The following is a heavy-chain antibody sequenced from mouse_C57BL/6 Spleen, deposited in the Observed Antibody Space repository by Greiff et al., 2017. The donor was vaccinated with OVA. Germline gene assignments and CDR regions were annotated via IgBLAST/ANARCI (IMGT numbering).Heavy chain of an antibody. J-gene: IGHJ2*01. V-gene: IGHV3-6*01. CDR3: ARVTMVTSYYFDY. Sequence: EVKLEESGPGLVKPSQSLSLTCSVTGYSITSGYYWNWIRQFPGNKLEWMGYISYDGSNNYNPSLKNRISITRDTSKNQFFLKLNSVTTEDTATYYCARVTMVTSYYFDYWGQGTTLTVSS. D-gene: IGHD2-2*01. CDR2: ISYDGSN. CDR1: GYSITSGYY.